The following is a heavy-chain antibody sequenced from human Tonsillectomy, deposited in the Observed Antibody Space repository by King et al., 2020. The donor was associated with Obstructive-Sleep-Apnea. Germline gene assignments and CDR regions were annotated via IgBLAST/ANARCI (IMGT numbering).Heavy chain of an antibody. CDR3: AREVGLAVPAYYFDY. J-gene: IGHJ4*02. CDR1: GYTFTSYY. CDR2: INPSGGST. D-gene: IGHD6-19*01. Sequence: QLVQSGAEVKKPGASVKVSCKASGYTFTSYYMHWVRQAPGQGLEWMGIINPSGGSTSYAQKFQGRVTMTRDTSTSTVYMELSSLRSEDTAVYYCAREVGLAVPAYYFDYWGQGTLVTVSS. V-gene: IGHV1-46*01.